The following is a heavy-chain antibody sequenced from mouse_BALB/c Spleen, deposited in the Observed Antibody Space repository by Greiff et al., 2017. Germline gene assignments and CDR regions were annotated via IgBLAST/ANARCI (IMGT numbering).Heavy chain of an antibody. D-gene: IGHD2-12*01. Sequence: EVQGVESGGDLVKPGGSLKLSCAASGFTFSSYGMSWVRQTPDKRLEWVATISSGGSYTYYPDSVKGRFTISRDNAKNTLYLQMSSLKSEDTAMYYCARHHDGDYFDYWGQGTTLTVSS. CDR1: GFTFSSYG. V-gene: IGHV5-6*01. J-gene: IGHJ2*01. CDR3: ARHHDGDYFDY. CDR2: ISSGGSYT.